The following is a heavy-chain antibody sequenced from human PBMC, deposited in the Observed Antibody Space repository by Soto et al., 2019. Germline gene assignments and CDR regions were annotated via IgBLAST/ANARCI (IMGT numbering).Heavy chain of an antibody. D-gene: IGHD3-16*02. CDR2: IYWDDDR. CDR1: GFSLSTHGVG. CDR3: AHLTLTYGGVIGDDAFDM. V-gene: IGHV2-5*02. J-gene: IGHJ3*02. Sequence: QITLKESGPTLVTPTQTLTLTCTFSGFSLSTHGVGVGWIRQPPGKALEWLAVIYWDDDRRYSPSLKPRLTITKDTSKNLVVLTLTNMDPVDTATYYCAHLTLTYGGVIGDDAFDMWGQGTMVTVSS.